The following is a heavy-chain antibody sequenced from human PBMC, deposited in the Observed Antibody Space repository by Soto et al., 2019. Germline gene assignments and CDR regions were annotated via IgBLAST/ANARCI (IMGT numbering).Heavy chain of an antibody. Sequence: ASVKVSCKASGGTFSSYTISWVRQAPGQGLEWMGRIIPILGIANYAQKFQGRVTITADKSTSTAYMELSSLRSEDTAVYYCASVRFYGDYYFDYWGQGTLVTVSS. J-gene: IGHJ4*02. CDR2: IIPILGIA. D-gene: IGHD4-17*01. CDR3: ASVRFYGDYYFDY. V-gene: IGHV1-69*02. CDR1: GGTFSSYT.